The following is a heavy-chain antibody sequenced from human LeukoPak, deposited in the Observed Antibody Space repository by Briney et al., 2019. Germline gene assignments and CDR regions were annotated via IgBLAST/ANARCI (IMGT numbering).Heavy chain of an antibody. J-gene: IGHJ4*02. D-gene: IGHD3-22*01. CDR3: ARGRDSSGYIDY. Sequence: SETLSLTCTVSGGSISSYYWSWIRQPPGKGLEWIGYIYYSGSTNYNPSLKSRVTISVDTSKNQFSLKLSSVTAADTAVYYCARGRDSSGYIDYWGQGTLVTVSS. V-gene: IGHV4-59*12. CDR1: GGSISSYY. CDR2: IYYSGST.